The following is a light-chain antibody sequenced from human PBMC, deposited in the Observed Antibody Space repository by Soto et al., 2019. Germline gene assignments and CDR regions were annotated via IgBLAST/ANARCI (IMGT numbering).Light chain of an antibody. V-gene: IGKV1-33*01. Sequence: DTQMTQSPSSLSASVGDRVTITCQASQDINNYLNWYQQKPGRAPKLLIYDASNLEAGVPSRFRGSGSGTDFTFTIIRLQPEDMATYYCQRYENLPTFGQGTRLEIK. CDR1: QDINNY. CDR2: DAS. CDR3: QRYENLPT. J-gene: IGKJ5*01.